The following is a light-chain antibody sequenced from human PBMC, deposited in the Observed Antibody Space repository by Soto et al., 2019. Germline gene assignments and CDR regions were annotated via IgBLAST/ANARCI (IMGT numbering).Light chain of an antibody. CDR1: QDISRY. V-gene: IGKV1-9*01. CDR3: QQLYSYSS. CDR2: AAS. J-gene: IGKJ5*01. Sequence: DIPLTQSPSFVSASVGERVTITCRASQDISRYLAWYQQKPGEAPKLLISAASTLRSGVPSRFSGSGSGTEFTLTVSYLLPEDFATYYCQQLYSYSSFGQGTRLENK.